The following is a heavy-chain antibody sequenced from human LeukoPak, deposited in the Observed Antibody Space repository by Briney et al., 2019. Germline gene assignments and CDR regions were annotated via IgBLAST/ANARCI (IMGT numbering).Heavy chain of an antibody. J-gene: IGHJ4*02. Sequence: PGGSLRLSCAASGFTFSSYAMHWVRQAPGKGLEWVAVISYDGSNKYYADSVKGRFTISRDNSKNTLYLQMNSLRAEGTAVYYCARGYGGNSFYFDYWGQGTLVTVSS. CDR2: ISYDGSNK. D-gene: IGHD4-23*01. CDR3: ARGYGGNSFYFDY. CDR1: GFTFSSYA. V-gene: IGHV3-30-3*01.